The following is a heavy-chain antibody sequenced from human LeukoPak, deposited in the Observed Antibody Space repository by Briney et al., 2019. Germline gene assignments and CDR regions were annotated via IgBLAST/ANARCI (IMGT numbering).Heavy chain of an antibody. D-gene: IGHD3-22*01. V-gene: IGHV1-69*05. Sequence: SVKVSCKASGGTFSSYAISWVRQAPGQGLECMGRIIPIFGTANYAQKFQGRVTITTDESTSTAYMELSSLRSEDTAVYYCARDLAYYDSSGPGYWGQGPLVTVSS. J-gene: IGHJ4*02. CDR1: GGTFSSYA. CDR2: IIPIFGTA. CDR3: ARDLAYYDSSGPGY.